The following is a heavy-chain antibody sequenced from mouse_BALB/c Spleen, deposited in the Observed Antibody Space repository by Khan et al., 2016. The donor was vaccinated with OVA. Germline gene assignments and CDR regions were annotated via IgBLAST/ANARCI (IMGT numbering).Heavy chain of an antibody. V-gene: IGHV3-2*02. D-gene: IGHD2-14*01. CDR2: INYSGST. Sequence: EVQLQESGLGLVKPSQSLSLTCTVTGYSITSDSAWNWIRQFPGNKLEWMGYINYSGSTSYNPPLKSRISITRDTSKNQFFLQLNSVTTEDTATYCCGRGVRLTYWGQGTLVTVSA. CDR3: GRGVRLTY. J-gene: IGHJ3*01. CDR1: GYSITSDSA.